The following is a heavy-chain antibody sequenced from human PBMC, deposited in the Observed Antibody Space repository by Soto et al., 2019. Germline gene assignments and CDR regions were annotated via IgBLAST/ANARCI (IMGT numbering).Heavy chain of an antibody. CDR2: ISGSGGST. Sequence: EVQLLESGGGLVQPGGSLRLSCAASGFTFSSDVMSWVRQAPGKGLEWVSAISGSGGSTYYADSVKGRFTISRDNSKNTLYLQMNSLRAEDTAVYYCAKVNGYSSGWFDYWGQGTLVTVSS. CDR1: GFTFSSDV. CDR3: AKVNGYSSGWFDY. D-gene: IGHD6-19*01. J-gene: IGHJ4*02. V-gene: IGHV3-23*01.